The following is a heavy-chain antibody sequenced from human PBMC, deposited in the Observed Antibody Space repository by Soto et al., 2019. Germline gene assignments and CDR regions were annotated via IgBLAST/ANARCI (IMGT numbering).Heavy chain of an antibody. D-gene: IGHD3-3*01. CDR3: ARDNDFWSGYGGRYYGMDV. CDR2: IYHSGST. J-gene: IGHJ6*02. V-gene: IGHV4-4*02. CDR1: GGSISSSNW. Sequence: QVQLQESGPGLVKPSGTLSLTCAVSGGSISSSNWWSWVRQPPGKGLEWIGEIYHSGSTNYNPSLKSRVTISVDKSKNQFSLKLRSVTAADTAVYYCARDNDFWSGYGGRYYGMDVWGQGTTVTVSS.